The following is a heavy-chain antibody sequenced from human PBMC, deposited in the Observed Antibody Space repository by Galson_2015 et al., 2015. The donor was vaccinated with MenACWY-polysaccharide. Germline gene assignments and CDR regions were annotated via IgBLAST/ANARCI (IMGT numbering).Heavy chain of an antibody. CDR1: GLTFDTYS. V-gene: IGHV3-21*01. CDR2: ISGNSAYI. Sequence: LRLSCAASGLTFDTYSLIWVRQAPGQGLQWVSAISGNSAYIYYADSVKGRFTISRDNTKNSLYLQMNSLRAEDTAIYYCASRTRFRTGSGPEDYWGQGTLVTVSS. J-gene: IGHJ4*02. D-gene: IGHD1/OR15-1a*01. CDR3: ASRTRFRTGSGPEDY.